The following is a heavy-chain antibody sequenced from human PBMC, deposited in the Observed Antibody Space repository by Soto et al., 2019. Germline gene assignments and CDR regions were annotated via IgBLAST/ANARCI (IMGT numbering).Heavy chain of an antibody. CDR2: IFSNDEK. Sequence: QVTLKESGPVLVKPTETLTLTCTVSGFSLSNARMGVSWIRQPPGKALEWLAHIFSNDEKSYSTSLKSRLTISKDTSKRQVVLTMTNMDPVDTATYYCARSGADIVATAQGDAFDIWGQGTMVTVSS. CDR1: GFSLSNARMG. J-gene: IGHJ3*02. V-gene: IGHV2-26*01. CDR3: ARSGADIVATAQGDAFDI. D-gene: IGHD5-12*01.